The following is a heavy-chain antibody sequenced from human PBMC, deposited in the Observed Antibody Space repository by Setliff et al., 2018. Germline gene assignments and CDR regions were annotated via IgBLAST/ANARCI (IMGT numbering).Heavy chain of an antibody. Sequence: ASVKVSCKASGYSLSAYVMHWVRQAPGQRLEWMGWINGASGNTKYSQKFQGRVTITRDTSASTAHMELSSLRSEDTAVYYCVGDLRGPYYYGIGGWFNPWGQGTLVSVSS. V-gene: IGHV1-3*01. D-gene: IGHD3-10*01. J-gene: IGHJ5*02. CDR2: INGASGNT. CDR3: VGDLRGPYYYGIGGWFNP. CDR1: GYSLSAYV.